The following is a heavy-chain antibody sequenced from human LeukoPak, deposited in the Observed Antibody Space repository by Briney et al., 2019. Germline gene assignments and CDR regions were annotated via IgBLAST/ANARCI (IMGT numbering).Heavy chain of an antibody. CDR3: AKETMTTVSD. Sequence: EASVTVSCKASGGTFSSYAISWVRQAPGQGLEWMGGIIPIFGTANYAQKFQGRVTITADESTSTAYMELSSLRSEDTAVYYCAKETMTTVSDWGQGTLVTVSS. V-gene: IGHV1-69*13. D-gene: IGHD4-11*01. CDR1: GGTFSSYA. CDR2: IIPIFGTA. J-gene: IGHJ4*02.